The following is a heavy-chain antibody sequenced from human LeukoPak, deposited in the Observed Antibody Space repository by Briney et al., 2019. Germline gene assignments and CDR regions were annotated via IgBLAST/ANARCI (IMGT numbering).Heavy chain of an antibody. CDR3: ARVTGYRIEDYFDY. J-gene: IGHJ4*02. D-gene: IGHD6-13*01. CDR1: GGSISSYY. CDR2: IYYSGST. V-gene: IGHV4-59*01. Sequence: SETLSLTCTVSGGSISSYYWSWIRQPSGKGLEWIGYIYYSGSTNYNPSLKSRVTISVETSKNEFSLKLRSVTAADTAVYYCARVTGYRIEDYFDYWGQGTLVTVSS.